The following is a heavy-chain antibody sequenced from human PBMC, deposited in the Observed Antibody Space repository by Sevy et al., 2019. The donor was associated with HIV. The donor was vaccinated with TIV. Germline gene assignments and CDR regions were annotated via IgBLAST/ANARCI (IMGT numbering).Heavy chain of an antibody. Sequence: ASVKVSCKASGYTFTSYDINWVRQATGQGLEWMGWMNPNSGNTGYAQKFRGRVTITRNTSISTAYMELSSLRSEDTAVYYCARERITMVRGVIITHINDAFDIWGQGTMVTVSS. J-gene: IGHJ3*02. V-gene: IGHV1-8*03. CDR2: MNPNSGNT. CDR1: GYTFTSYD. D-gene: IGHD3-10*01. CDR3: ARERITMVRGVIITHINDAFDI.